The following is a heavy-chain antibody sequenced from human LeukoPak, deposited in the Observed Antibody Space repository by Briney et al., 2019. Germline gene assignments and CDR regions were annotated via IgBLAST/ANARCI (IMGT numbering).Heavy chain of an antibody. CDR3: SFSMIRGVIGTYYFDY. CDR2: IYSGGSI. D-gene: IGHD3-10*01. J-gene: IGHJ4*02. CDR1: GFTVSTNH. Sequence: GGSLRLSCAASGFTVSTNHMSWVRQTPGKGLEWVSTIYSGGSIYDADSVKGRFTISRDNSKNTLYLQMNSLRVEDTAVYYCSFSMIRGVIGTYYFDYWGQGTPVTVSS. V-gene: IGHV3-53*01.